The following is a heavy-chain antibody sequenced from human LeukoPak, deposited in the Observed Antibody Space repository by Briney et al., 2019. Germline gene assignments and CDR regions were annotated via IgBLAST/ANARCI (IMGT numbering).Heavy chain of an antibody. D-gene: IGHD6-13*01. Sequence: SETLSLTCAVYGGSFSGYHWSWIRQPPGKGLEWIGEINHSGSTNYNPSLKSRVTISVDTSKNQFSLKLSSVTAADTAVYYCARGGPIAGSFFDYWSQGTLVTVSS. CDR2: INHSGST. CDR3: ARGGPIAGSFFDY. V-gene: IGHV4-34*01. CDR1: GGSFSGYH. J-gene: IGHJ4*02.